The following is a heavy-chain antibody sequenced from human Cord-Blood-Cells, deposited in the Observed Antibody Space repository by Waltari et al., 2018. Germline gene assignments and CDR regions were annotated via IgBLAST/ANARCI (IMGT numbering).Heavy chain of an antibody. CDR1: GSTFSSYE. CDR3: ARALYSSSKGGFYGMDV. Sequence: EVQLVESGGGLVQPGGSLRLSCAASGSTFSSYEMNWVRQAPGKGLAWVSYISSSGSTIYYADSVKGRFTISRDNAKNSLYLQMNSLRAEDTAVYYCARALYSSSKGGFYGMDVWGQGTTVTVSS. V-gene: IGHV3-48*03. J-gene: IGHJ6*02. D-gene: IGHD6-6*01. CDR2: ISSSGSTI.